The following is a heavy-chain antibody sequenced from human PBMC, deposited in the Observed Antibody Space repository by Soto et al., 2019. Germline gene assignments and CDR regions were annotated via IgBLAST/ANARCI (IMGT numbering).Heavy chain of an antibody. D-gene: IGHD6-6*01. CDR1: GDSVNSGTYY. Sequence: PSETLSLTCTVSGDSVNSGTYYWSWNRQPPGKGLEWIGYIYDSGSTNYNPSLKSRVTISVDTSKNQFSLKLTSVTAADTAIYYCAAPPRYWGQGTLDTVSS. J-gene: IGHJ4*02. CDR3: AAPPRY. V-gene: IGHV4-61*01. CDR2: IYDSGST.